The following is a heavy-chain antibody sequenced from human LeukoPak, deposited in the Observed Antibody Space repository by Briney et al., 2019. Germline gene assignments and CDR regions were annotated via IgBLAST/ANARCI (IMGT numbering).Heavy chain of an antibody. D-gene: IGHD2-15*01. CDR2: IYYSGST. CDR3: ARQNFERYCSGGSCYFFDY. Sequence: SSETLSLTCTVSGGSISSYYWSWIRQPPGKGLEWIGYIYYSGSTNYNPSLKSRVTISVDTSKNQFSLKLSSVTAADTAVYYCARQNFERYCSGGSCYFFDYWGQGTLVTVSS. J-gene: IGHJ4*02. CDR1: GGSISSYY. V-gene: IGHV4-59*08.